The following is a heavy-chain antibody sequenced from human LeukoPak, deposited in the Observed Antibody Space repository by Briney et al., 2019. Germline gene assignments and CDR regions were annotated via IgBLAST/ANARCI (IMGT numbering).Heavy chain of an antibody. CDR1: GYTFTGYY. J-gene: IGHJ4*02. CDR2: IFPCDSDT. Sequence: ASVKASCKASGYTFTGYYMHCVRQMAGKALEWMGIIFPCDSDTRYSPSFQGQVTISAYKSLSTAYLQWSSLKASDTAMYYCARNHGDNSKCDHWGQGTQVTVSS. CDR3: ARNHGDNSKCDH. D-gene: IGHD4-23*01. V-gene: IGHV5-51*01.